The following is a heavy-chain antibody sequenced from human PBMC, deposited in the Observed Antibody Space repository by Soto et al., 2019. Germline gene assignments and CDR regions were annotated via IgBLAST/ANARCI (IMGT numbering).Heavy chain of an antibody. V-gene: IGHV4-34*02. Sequence: QVQLQQWGAGLLKPSETLSLTCAVYGGSFSGYYWSWIRQPPGKGLEWIGEINHSGITNYNPSLESRVTISVDTSKNQFSLTLSSVTAADTAVYYCARPGSSDWGQGTLVTVSS. CDR1: GGSFSGYY. J-gene: IGHJ4*02. CDR2: INHSGIT. D-gene: IGHD6-19*01. CDR3: ARPGSSD.